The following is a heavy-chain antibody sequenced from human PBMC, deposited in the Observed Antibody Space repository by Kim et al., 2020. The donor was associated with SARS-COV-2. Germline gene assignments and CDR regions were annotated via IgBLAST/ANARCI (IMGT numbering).Heavy chain of an antibody. Sequence: VKGRFTISRDNAKTSLYRQMNSLRAEDTAVYYCARDLYDSSGYYYAFDIWGQGTMVTVSS. J-gene: IGHJ3*02. CDR3: ARDLYDSSGYYYAFDI. D-gene: IGHD3-22*01. V-gene: IGHV3-11*04.